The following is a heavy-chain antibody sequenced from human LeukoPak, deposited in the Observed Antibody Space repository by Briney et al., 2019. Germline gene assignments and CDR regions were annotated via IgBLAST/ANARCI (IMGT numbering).Heavy chain of an antibody. CDR1: GGSISSSSYY. J-gene: IGHJ4*02. D-gene: IGHD5-24*01. V-gene: IGHV4-39*01. CDR2: TYFSGST. CDR3: ARRCTDGVVC. Sequence: PETLSLTCTVSGGSISSSSYYWGWIREPPGKGLEWLGRTYFSGSTYYNPSLKTRVAISIDTSKNQFSLRLSSMTAADTAVYYCARRCTDGVVCWGQGTLVTVSS.